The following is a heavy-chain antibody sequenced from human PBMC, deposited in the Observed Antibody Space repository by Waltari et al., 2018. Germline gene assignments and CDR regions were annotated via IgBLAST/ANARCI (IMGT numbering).Heavy chain of an antibody. CDR3: ARGRIAASIWYFDL. Sequence: QVQLVESGGGVVQPGRSLRLSCAASGFTFSSYGMHWVRQAPGKGLEWVAVIWYDGSNKYYADSVKGRFTISRDNSKNTLYLQMNSLRAEDTAVYYCARGRIAASIWYFDLWGRGTLVTVSS. V-gene: IGHV3-33*01. CDR2: IWYDGSNK. CDR1: GFTFSSYG. D-gene: IGHD6-13*01. J-gene: IGHJ2*01.